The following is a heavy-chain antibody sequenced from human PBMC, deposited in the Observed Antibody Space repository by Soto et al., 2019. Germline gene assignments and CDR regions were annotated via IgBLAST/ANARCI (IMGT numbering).Heavy chain of an antibody. V-gene: IGHV4-30-4*01. D-gene: IGHD2-8*01. Sequence: QVQLQESGPGLVKPSQTLSLTCTVSGGSISSGDSYWNWIRQPPGKGLEWIGYIYYSGRTYYNPSLKSRLTISVDTSNNRFSLRLSSVTAADTAVYYCAVYTSRVLWCDPWGQGTLVTVSS. CDR3: AVYTSRVLWCDP. CDR1: GGSISSGDSY. J-gene: IGHJ5*02. CDR2: IYYSGRT.